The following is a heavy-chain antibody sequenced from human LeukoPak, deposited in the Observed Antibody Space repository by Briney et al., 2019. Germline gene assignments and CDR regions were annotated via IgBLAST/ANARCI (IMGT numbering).Heavy chain of an antibody. CDR3: AKDRRDQRWLQGFFDY. D-gene: IGHD5-12*01. Sequence: PGGSLRLSCAASGFTFSSYAMSWVRQAPGKGLEWVSAISGSGGSTYYADSVKGRFTISRDNSKNTLYLQTNSLRAEDTAVYYCAKDRRDQRWLQGFFDYWGQGTLVTVSS. CDR1: GFTFSSYA. CDR2: ISGSGGST. J-gene: IGHJ4*02. V-gene: IGHV3-23*01.